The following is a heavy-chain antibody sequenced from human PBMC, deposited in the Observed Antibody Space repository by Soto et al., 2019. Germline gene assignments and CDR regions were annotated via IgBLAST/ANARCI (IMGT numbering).Heavy chain of an antibody. CDR3: ARDDVLCDGGRCYGVPLDV. CDR1: GGTFSSYA. J-gene: IGHJ6*04. D-gene: IGHD2-15*01. V-gene: IGHV1-69*13. Sequence: SVKVSCKASGGTFSSYAISWVRQAPGQGLEWMGGIIPIFGTANYAQKFQGRVTITADESTSTAYMELSSLGSEDTAVYYCARDDVLCDGGRCYGVPLDVWGKGTTVTVSS. CDR2: IIPIFGTA.